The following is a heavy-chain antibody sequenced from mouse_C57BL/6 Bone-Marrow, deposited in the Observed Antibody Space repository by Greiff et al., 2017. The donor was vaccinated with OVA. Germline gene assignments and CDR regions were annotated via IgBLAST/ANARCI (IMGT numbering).Heavy chain of an antibody. V-gene: IGHV1-26*01. CDR3: ARRDYDDAMDY. J-gene: IGHJ4*01. D-gene: IGHD2-4*01. Sequence: EVQLQQSGPELVKPGASVKISCKASGYTFTDYYINWVKQSHGKSLEWIGDINPNNGGTSYNQKFKGKATLTVDKSSSTAYMELRSLTSEDSAVYYCARRDYDDAMDYWGQGTSVTVSS. CDR2: INPNNGGT. CDR1: GYTFTDYY.